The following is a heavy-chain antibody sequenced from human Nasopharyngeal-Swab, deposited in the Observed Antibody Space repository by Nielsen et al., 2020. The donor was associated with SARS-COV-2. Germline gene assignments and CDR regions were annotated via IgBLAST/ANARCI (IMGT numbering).Heavy chain of an antibody. V-gene: IGHV4-34*01. Sequence: SETLSLTCAVYGGSFSGYYWSWIRQPPGKGLEWIGEINHSGSTNYNPSLKSRVTISVDTSKNQFSLKLSSVTAADMAVYYCARGRRLLWFGELLTKPIQNNWFDPWGQGTLVTVSS. J-gene: IGHJ5*02. CDR1: GGSFSGYY. D-gene: IGHD3-10*01. CDR2: INHSGST. CDR3: ARGRRLLWFGELLTKPIQNNWFDP.